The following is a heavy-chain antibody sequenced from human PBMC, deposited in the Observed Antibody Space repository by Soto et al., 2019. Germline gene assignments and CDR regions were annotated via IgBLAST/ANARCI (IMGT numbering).Heavy chain of an antibody. CDR2: VSGSGAST. J-gene: IGHJ4*02. Sequence: EVHLLQSGGGLIQPGGSLRLSCAASGFSFSSSAMIWVRQAPGRGLEWVSGVSGSGASTDYADSVKGRFTISRDNSKNTLFLQMDGLRAEDTAIYYCAKSRYFGWPTASDFWGQGTLVTVSS. CDR1: GFSFSSSA. V-gene: IGHV3-23*01. D-gene: IGHD3-9*01. CDR3: AKSRYFGWPTASDF.